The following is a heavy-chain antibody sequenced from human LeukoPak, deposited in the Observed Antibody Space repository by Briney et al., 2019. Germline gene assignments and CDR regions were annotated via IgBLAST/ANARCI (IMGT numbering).Heavy chain of an antibody. CDR2: ISSDGSKK. D-gene: IGHD2-15*01. V-gene: IGHV3-30*19. J-gene: IGHJ6*02. Sequence: GRSLRLSCAASGFTFSSYGMHWVRQAPGKGLEWVALISSDGSKKYYTDSLKGRLTISRDNSNNTLYLQMNSLRAEDTAVYYCARGGVVVVAASYYYGMDVWGQGTTVTVSS. CDR1: GFTFSSYG. CDR3: ARGGVVVVAASYYYGMDV.